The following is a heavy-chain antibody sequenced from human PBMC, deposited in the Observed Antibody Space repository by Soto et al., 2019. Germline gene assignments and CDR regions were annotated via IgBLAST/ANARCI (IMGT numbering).Heavy chain of an antibody. CDR1: GFTFSNYA. V-gene: IGHV3-23*01. J-gene: IGHJ4*02. CDR2: ITYNGVTT. Sequence: GGSLRLSCAASGFTFSNYAMTWVRQAPGKGLEWVSTITYNGVTTYYPDSVKGRFTISRDNSRNTLYLQMHNLRAEDTAVYSCAKDLGSSIAAAGAIDYWGQGTLVTVSS. CDR3: AKDLGSSIAAAGAIDY. D-gene: IGHD6-13*01.